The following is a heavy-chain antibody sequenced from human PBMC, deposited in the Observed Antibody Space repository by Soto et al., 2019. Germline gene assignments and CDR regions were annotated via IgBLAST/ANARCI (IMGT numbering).Heavy chain of an antibody. D-gene: IGHD3-10*01. CDR3: ARYPITMVRGASYYYYGMDV. V-gene: IGHV1-69*13. CDR2: IIPIFGTA. Sequence: GSSVKVSCKASGGTFSSYAISWVRQAPGQGLEWMGGIIPIFGTANYAQKFQGRVTITADESTSTAYMELSSLRSEDTAVYYCARYPITMVRGASYYYYGMDVWGQGTTVTVSS. J-gene: IGHJ6*02. CDR1: GGTFSSYA.